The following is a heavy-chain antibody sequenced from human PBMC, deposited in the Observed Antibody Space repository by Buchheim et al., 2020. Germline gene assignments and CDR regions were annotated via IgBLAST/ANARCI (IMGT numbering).Heavy chain of an antibody. D-gene: IGHD3-3*01. Sequence: QVQLQESGPGLVKPSETLSLTCTVSGGPISSYYWSWIRQPPGKGLEWIGYIYYSGGTNYNPSLKSRVTISVDTSKNQFSLKLSSVTAADTAVYYCARTPTDGITIFGVVISGFFDYWGQGTL. CDR3: ARTPTDGITIFGVVISGFFDY. J-gene: IGHJ4*02. V-gene: IGHV4-59*08. CDR1: GGPISSYY. CDR2: IYYSGGT.